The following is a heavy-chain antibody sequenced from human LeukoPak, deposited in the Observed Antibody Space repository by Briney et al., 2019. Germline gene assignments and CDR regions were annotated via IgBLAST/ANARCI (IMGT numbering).Heavy chain of an antibody. J-gene: IGHJ4*02. D-gene: IGHD6-6*01. CDR2: IYYSGST. Sequence: SETLSLTGTVSGGSISSGGYYWSWIRQHPGKGLEWIGYIYYSGSTYYNPSLKSRVTISVDTSKNQFSLKLSSVTAADTAVYYCASKRGKYSSFGDWGQGTLVTVSS. CDR3: ASKRGKYSSFGD. V-gene: IGHV4-31*03. CDR1: GGSISSGGYY.